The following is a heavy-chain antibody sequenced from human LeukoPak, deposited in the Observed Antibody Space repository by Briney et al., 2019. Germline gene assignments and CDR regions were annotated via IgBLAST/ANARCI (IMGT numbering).Heavy chain of an antibody. CDR3: ARGPDTAMTKTYYFDY. CDR1: GGSFSGYY. Sequence: PSETLSLTCAVYGGSFSGYYWSWIRQPPGKGLEWIGEINHSGSTNYNPSLKSRVTISVDTSKNQFSLKLSSVTAADTAVYYCARGPDTAMTKTYYFDYWGQGTLVTVSP. J-gene: IGHJ4*02. V-gene: IGHV4-34*01. CDR2: INHSGST. D-gene: IGHD5-18*01.